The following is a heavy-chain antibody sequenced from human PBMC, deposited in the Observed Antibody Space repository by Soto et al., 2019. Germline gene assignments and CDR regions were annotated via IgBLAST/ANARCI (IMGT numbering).Heavy chain of an antibody. CDR2: IYYSGST. D-gene: IGHD3-10*01. V-gene: IGHV4-39*01. CDR1: GGSISSSSYY. CDR3: ARPWFGELSRQYYYYYGMDV. J-gene: IGHJ6*02. Sequence: SETQSLTCTVPGGSISSSSYYWAWFRQPPGKGLEWIGSIYYSGSTYYNPSLKSRVTISVDTSKNQFSLKLSSVTAADTAVYYCARPWFGELSRQYYYYYGMDVWGQGTTVT.